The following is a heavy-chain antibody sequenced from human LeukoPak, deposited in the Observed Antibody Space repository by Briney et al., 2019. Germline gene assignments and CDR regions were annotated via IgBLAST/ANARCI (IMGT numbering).Heavy chain of an antibody. CDR3: ARTNTAGGWFDP. D-gene: IGHD3-10*01. J-gene: IGHJ5*02. V-gene: IGHV3-48*01. CDR2: ISSSSSTI. CDR1: GFTLSGDS. Sequence: GGAPRPSRAASGFTLSGDSINWGRPAPREGVGGGSYISSSSSTIYYADSVKGRFTISRDNAKNSLYLQMNSLRAEDTAVYYCARTNTAGGWFDPWGQGTLVTVSS.